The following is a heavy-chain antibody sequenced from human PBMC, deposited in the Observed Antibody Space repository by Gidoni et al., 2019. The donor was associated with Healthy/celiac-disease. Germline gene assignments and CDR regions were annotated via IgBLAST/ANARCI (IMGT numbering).Heavy chain of an antibody. J-gene: IGHJ4*02. CDR2: INHSGST. CDR1: GGSFSGYY. V-gene: IGHV4-34*01. CDR3: ARVGYSYGYVGY. D-gene: IGHD5-18*01. Sequence: QVHLQQWGAGLLKPSETLSLPCAVYGGSFSGYYWSWIRQPPGKGLEWIGEINHSGSTNYNPSLKSRVTISVDTSKNQFSLKLSSVTAADTAVYYCARVGYSYGYVGYWGQGTLVTVSS.